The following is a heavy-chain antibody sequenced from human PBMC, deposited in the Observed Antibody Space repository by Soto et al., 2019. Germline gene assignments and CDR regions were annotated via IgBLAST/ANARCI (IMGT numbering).Heavy chain of an antibody. CDR2: ISYDGSNK. CDR3: AKDHEWLHNYYYYMDV. Sequence: GGSLRLSCAASGFTFSSYGMHWVRQAPGKGLEWVAVISYDGSNKYYADSVKGRFTISRDNSKNTLYLQMNSLRAEDTAVYYCAKDHEWLHNYYYYMDVWGKGTTVTVSS. J-gene: IGHJ6*03. CDR1: GFTFSSYG. V-gene: IGHV3-30*18. D-gene: IGHD5-12*01.